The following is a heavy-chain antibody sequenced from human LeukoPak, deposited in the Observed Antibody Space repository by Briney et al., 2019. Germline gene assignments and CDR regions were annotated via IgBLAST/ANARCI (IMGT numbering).Heavy chain of an antibody. CDR2: ISAYNGNT. V-gene: IGHV1-18*01. CDR3: ARDLPGYCSSTSCYTREYFQH. D-gene: IGHD2-2*02. J-gene: IGHJ1*01. CDR1: GYTFTSYG. Sequence: ASVTVSCKASGYTFTSYGISWVRQAPGQGLEWMGWISAYNGNTNCAQKLQGRVTMTTDTSTSTAYMELRSLRSDDTAVYYCARDLPGYCSSTSCYTREYFQHWGQGTLVTVSS.